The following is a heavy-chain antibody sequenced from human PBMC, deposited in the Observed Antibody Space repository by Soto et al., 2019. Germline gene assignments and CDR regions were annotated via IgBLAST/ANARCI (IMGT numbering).Heavy chain of an antibody. Sequence: ASVKVSCKVSRYTLTELSMHWVRQAPGKGLEWMGGFDPEDGETIYAQKFQGRVTMTEDTSTDTAYMELSSLRSEDTAVYYCATSGSSGGNAFDIWGQGTMVTVSS. J-gene: IGHJ3*02. CDR3: ATSGSSGGNAFDI. D-gene: IGHD6-25*01. V-gene: IGHV1-24*01. CDR1: RYTLTELS. CDR2: FDPEDGET.